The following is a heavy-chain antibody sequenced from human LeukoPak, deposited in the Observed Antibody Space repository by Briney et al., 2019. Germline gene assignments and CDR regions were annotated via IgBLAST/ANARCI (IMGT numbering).Heavy chain of an antibody. J-gene: IGHJ3*02. Sequence: GGSLRLSCAASRFSFSSYEMNWVRLAPGKGLEWVSHISSSATNIYYADSAKGRFTISRDNAKNSLYLQTNSLRAEDTAVYYCAKEGSYDALDIWGQGTMVTVSS. CDR1: RFSFSSYE. V-gene: IGHV3-48*03. CDR3: AKEGSYDALDI. CDR2: ISSSATNI. D-gene: IGHD1-26*01.